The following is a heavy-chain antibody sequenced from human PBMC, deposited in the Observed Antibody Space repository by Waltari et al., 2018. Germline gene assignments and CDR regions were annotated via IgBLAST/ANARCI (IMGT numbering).Heavy chain of an antibody. V-gene: IGHV1-8*03. Sequence: QVQLVQSGAEVKKPGASVKVSCKASGYTFTSYYMHWVRQAPGQGLEWMGIINPNSGNTGYAQKFQGRVTITRNTSISTAYMELSSLRSEDTAVYYCATDFSIFGVVIPFQHWGQGTLVTVSS. J-gene: IGHJ1*01. D-gene: IGHD3-3*01. CDR3: ATDFSIFGVVIPFQH. CDR1: GYTFTSYY. CDR2: INPNSGNT.